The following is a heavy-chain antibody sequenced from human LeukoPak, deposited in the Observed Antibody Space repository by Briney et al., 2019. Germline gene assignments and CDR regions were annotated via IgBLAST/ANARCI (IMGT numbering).Heavy chain of an antibody. J-gene: IGHJ1*01. CDR3: AREIGFWSGYYYIRYFQH. CDR1: GYTFTSYG. D-gene: IGHD3-3*01. Sequence: ASVKVSCKASGYTFTSYGIIWVRQAPGQGLEWMGWISSYSGNTNYAQKFQGRVTMTTDTSTSTAYMELRSLRSDDTAVYYCAREIGFWSGYYYIRYFQHWGQGTLVAVSS. CDR2: ISSYSGNT. V-gene: IGHV1-18*01.